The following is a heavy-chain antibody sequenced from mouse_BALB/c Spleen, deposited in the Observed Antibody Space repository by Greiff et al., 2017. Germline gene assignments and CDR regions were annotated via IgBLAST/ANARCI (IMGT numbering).Heavy chain of an antibody. J-gene: IGHJ4*01. V-gene: IGHV14-1*02. Sequence: DVKLQESGAELVRPGALVKLSCKASGFNIKDYYMHWVKQRPEQGLEWIGWIDPENGNTIYDPKFQGKASITADTSSNTAYLQLSSLTSEDTAVYYCARWGHYAMDYWGQGTSVTVSS. CDR1: GFNIKDYY. CDR3: ARWGHYAMDY. CDR2: IDPENGNT.